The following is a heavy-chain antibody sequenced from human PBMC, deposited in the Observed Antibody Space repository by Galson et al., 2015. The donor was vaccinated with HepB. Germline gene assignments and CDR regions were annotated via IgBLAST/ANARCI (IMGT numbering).Heavy chain of an antibody. CDR2: IYSGGSP. V-gene: IGHV3-53*01. CDR3: ARSRWTTLVTTGLDY. J-gene: IGHJ4*02. Sequence: SLRLSCAASGFTVRSNYMSWVRQAPGKGLEWVSVIYSGGSPYYADSVKGRFTVSTNNSKNTMYLQMNSLRAEDTAVYFCARSRWTTLVTTGLDYWGQGTLVTVSS. CDR1: GFTVRSNY. D-gene: IGHD4-17*01.